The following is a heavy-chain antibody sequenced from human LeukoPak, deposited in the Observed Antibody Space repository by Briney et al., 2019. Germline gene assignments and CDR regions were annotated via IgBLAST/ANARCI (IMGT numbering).Heavy chain of an antibody. CDR3: ARDLAFNYYYYYGMDV. CDR1: GFTFSSYA. Sequence: PGRSLRLSCAASGFTFSSYAMHWVRQAPGKGLEWVAVISYDGSNKYYADSVKGRFTISRDNSKNTLYLQMNSLRAEDTAVYYCARDLAFNYYYYYGMDVWGQGTTVTVSS. J-gene: IGHJ6*02. CDR2: ISYDGSNK. V-gene: IGHV3-30-3*01.